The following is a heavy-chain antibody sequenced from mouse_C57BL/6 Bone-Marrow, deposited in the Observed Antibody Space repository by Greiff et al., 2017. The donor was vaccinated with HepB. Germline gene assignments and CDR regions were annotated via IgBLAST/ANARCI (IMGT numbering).Heavy chain of an antibody. Sequence: QVQLKQPGAELVKPGASVKLSCKASGYTFTSYWMHWVKQRPGRGLEWIGRIDPNSGGTKYNEKFKSKATLTVDKPSSTAYMQLSSLTSEDSAVYYCATYGSSSSVCAMDYWGQGTSVTVSS. J-gene: IGHJ4*01. V-gene: IGHV1-72*01. CDR3: ATYGSSSSVCAMDY. D-gene: IGHD1-1*01. CDR1: GYTFTSYW. CDR2: IDPNSGGT.